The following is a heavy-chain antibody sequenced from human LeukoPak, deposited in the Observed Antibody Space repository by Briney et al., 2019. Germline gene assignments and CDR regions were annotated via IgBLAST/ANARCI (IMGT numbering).Heavy chain of an antibody. Sequence: SETLSLTCTVSGGSISSGVYYWSWIRQYPGKGLEWIGNIYYSGRTYSSPSLKSRLTMSVDISKNQFSLKLSSVTAADTAVYYCARGVKGLRGAFDIWGQGTMVTVSS. D-gene: IGHD3-10*01. CDR2: IYYSGRT. CDR1: GGSISSGVYY. CDR3: ARGVKGLRGAFDI. J-gene: IGHJ3*02. V-gene: IGHV4-31*03.